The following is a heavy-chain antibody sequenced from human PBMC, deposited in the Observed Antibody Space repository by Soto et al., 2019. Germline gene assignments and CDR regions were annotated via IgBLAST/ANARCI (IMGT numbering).Heavy chain of an antibody. J-gene: IGHJ4*02. CDR2: MYYSGST. V-gene: IGHV4-59*08. CDR1: GGSIFGYD. D-gene: IGHD2-15*01. CDR3: ARHGLRLAATAPYYFHY. Sequence: PSETLSLTCSVSGGSIFGYDWSWVRQPPGKGLEWLGYMYYSGSTNYNPSLKSRVTMSVDMSKNQFSLKLSSVTAADTAVYYCARHGLRLAATAPYYFHYWGQGTLVTVSS.